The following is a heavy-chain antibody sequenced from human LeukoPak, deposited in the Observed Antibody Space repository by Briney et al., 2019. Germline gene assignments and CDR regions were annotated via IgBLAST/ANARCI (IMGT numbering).Heavy chain of an antibody. CDR1: GFTFSSYA. V-gene: IGHV3-23*01. CDR3: ASGRITIFGVVTPEYFQH. J-gene: IGHJ1*01. D-gene: IGHD3-3*01. CDR2: ISGSGGST. Sequence: PGGSLRLSCAASGFTFSSYAMSWVRQAPGKGLEWVSAISGSGGSTYYADSVKGRFTISRDNSKNTLYLQMNSLRAEDTAVYYCASGRITIFGVVTPEYFQHWGQGTLVTVSS.